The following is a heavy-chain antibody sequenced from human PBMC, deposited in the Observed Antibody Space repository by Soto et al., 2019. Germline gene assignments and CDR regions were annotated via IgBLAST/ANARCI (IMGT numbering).Heavy chain of an antibody. CDR1: GDSVSSNSAA. CDR2: TYYRSKWYD. CDR3: ARGAGRGYCSGNTCYSPYNYYGMDV. V-gene: IGHV6-1*01. D-gene: IGHD2-15*01. J-gene: IGHJ6*02. Sequence: SQTLALPGAISGDSVSSNSAACNGVRQSPSRGLEWLGRTYYRSKWYDDYAVSVKSRITISPDTSKNQFSLHLKSVTPEDTAVYYCARGAGRGYCSGNTCYSPYNYYGMDVWGQGTTVTVSS.